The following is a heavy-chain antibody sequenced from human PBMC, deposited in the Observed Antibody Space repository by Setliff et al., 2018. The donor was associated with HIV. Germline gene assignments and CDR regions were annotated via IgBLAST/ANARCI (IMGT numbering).Heavy chain of an antibody. V-gene: IGHV3-48*01. Sequence: HPGGSLRLSCAASGFTFSSYSMNWVRQAPGKGLGWVSYISSSSSTIYYADSVKGRFIISRDDSKNTAYLQLNSLKTEDTAVYYCSRQIFGVLIGYYGLDVWGQGTTVTVSS. CDR2: ISSSSSTI. CDR3: SRQIFGVLIGYYGLDV. D-gene: IGHD3-3*01. J-gene: IGHJ6*02. CDR1: GFTFSSYS.